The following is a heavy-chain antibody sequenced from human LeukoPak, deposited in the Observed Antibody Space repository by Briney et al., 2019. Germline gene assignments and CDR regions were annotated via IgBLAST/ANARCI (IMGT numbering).Heavy chain of an antibody. D-gene: IGHD3-10*01. V-gene: IGHV4-31*03. Sequence: SETLSLTCTVSGGSISSGGYYWSWIRQHPGKGLEWIGYIYYSGSTNYNPSLKSRVTISVDTSKNQFSLKLSSVTAADTAVYYCARALIWFGELHFDYWGQGTLVTVSS. J-gene: IGHJ4*02. CDR2: IYYSGST. CDR3: ARALIWFGELHFDY. CDR1: GGSISSGGYY.